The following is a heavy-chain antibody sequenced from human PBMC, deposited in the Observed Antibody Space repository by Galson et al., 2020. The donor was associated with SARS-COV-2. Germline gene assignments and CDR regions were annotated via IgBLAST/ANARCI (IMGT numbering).Heavy chain of an antibody. V-gene: IGHV3-48*04. CDR3: ARFLYSSSWKPFDY. J-gene: IGHJ4*02. D-gene: IGHD6-13*01. CDR1: GFTFSSYS. Sequence: GESLKISCAASGFTFSSYSINWVRQAPGKGLEWVSYISSSSSTIYYADSVKGRFTISRDNAKNSLYLQMNSLRAEDTAVYYCARFLYSSSWKPFDYWGQGTLVTVSS. CDR2: ISSSSSTI.